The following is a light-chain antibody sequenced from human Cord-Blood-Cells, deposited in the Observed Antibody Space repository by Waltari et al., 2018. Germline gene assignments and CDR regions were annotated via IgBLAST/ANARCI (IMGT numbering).Light chain of an antibody. Sequence: QSALTQPPSASGSPGQSVTISCTGTSSDVGGYNYVSWYQQHPGKAPKLMIYEVSKRPSGVPGRFSGSKSGNTASLTVSGRRAEDEADYYCSSYAGSNNFVVFGVGTKLTVL. CDR1: SSDVGGYNY. CDR3: SSYAGSNNFVV. J-gene: IGLJ2*01. CDR2: EVS. V-gene: IGLV2-8*01.